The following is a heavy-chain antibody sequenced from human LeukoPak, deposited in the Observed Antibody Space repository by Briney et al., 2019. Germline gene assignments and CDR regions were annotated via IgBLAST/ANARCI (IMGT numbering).Heavy chain of an antibody. Sequence: GGSLRLSCTASGFPFTTYTMNWVRQAPGKGLEWVSYISSRSDTIYYADSVKGRFTISRDNAKNSLYLQMNSLRAEDTAVYYCARSGSSGYYYFDYWGQGTLVTVSS. J-gene: IGHJ4*02. D-gene: IGHD3-22*01. CDR3: ARSGSSGYYYFDY. CDR1: GFPFTTYT. V-gene: IGHV3-48*04. CDR2: ISSRSDTI.